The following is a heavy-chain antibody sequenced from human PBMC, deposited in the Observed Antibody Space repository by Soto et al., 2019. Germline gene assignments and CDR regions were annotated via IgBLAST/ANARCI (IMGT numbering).Heavy chain of an antibody. J-gene: IGHJ5*02. CDR1: GYTFTNYA. CDR3: ARDYRPDCSSTSCYNRLDP. CDR2: INAGNGNT. Sequence: VASVKVSCKASGYTFTNYAMHWVRQAPGQRLEWMGWINAGNGNTKYSQKFQGRVTILWDTSASTAYMELSSLRSEDTAVYYCARDYRPDCSSTSCYNRLDPWGQGTLVTVSS. V-gene: IGHV1-3*01. D-gene: IGHD2-2*02.